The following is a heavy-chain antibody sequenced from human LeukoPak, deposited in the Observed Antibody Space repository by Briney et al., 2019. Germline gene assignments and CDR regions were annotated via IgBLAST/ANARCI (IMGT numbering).Heavy chain of an antibody. CDR3: AKDLLSRAYYYGMDV. J-gene: IGHJ6*02. D-gene: IGHD2-15*01. CDR2: ISYDGSNK. V-gene: IGHV3-30*18. Sequence: GGSLRLSCAASGFTFSSYGMHWVRQAPGKGLEWVAVISYDGSNKYYADSVKGRFTISRDNSKNTLYLQMNSLRAEDTAVYYCAKDLLSRAYYYGMDVWGQGTTVTVSS. CDR1: GFTFSSYG.